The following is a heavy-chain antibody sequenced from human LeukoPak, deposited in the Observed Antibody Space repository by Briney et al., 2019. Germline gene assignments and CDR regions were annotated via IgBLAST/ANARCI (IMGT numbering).Heavy chain of an antibody. V-gene: IGHV1-69*01. CDR1: GGTFSSYA. D-gene: IGHD5-18*01. CDR2: IIPIFGTA. CDR3: ARVTSRYSYGPRNPFDI. Sequence: GASVKVSCKASGGTFSSYAISWVRQAPGQGLEWMGGIIPIFGTANYAQKFQGRVTITADESTSTAYMELSSLRSEDTAVYYCARVTSRYSYGPRNPFDIWGQGTMVTVSS. J-gene: IGHJ3*02.